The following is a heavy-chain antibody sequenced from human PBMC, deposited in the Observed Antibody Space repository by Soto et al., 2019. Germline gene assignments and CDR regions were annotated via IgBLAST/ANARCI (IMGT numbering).Heavy chain of an antibody. J-gene: IGHJ3*02. V-gene: IGHV3-66*01. CDR3: ARERFAGSFAFDI. D-gene: IGHD3-10*01. Sequence: GGSLRLSCAASGFTVSSNYMSWVRQAPGKGLEWVSVIYSGGSTYYADSVKGRFTISRDNSKNTLYLQMNSLRAEDTAVYYCARERFAGSFAFDIWGQGTMVTVSS. CDR2: IYSGGST. CDR1: GFTVSSNY.